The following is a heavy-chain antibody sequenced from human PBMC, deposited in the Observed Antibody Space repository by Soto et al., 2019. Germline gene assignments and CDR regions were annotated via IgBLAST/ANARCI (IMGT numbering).Heavy chain of an antibody. J-gene: IGHJ4*02. CDR1: GYAFIHYG. D-gene: IGHD2-15*01. Sequence: ASVKVSCKASGYAFIHYGMHWVRQAPGQGLEWMGIINPSGDTSYAQKFQGRVTMTRDTSTSTVYMELSSLRSEDTAVYYCARVYCSGGGCYGIDYWGQGTLVTVSS. CDR3: ARVYCSGGGCYGIDY. V-gene: IGHV1-46*01. CDR2: INPSGDT.